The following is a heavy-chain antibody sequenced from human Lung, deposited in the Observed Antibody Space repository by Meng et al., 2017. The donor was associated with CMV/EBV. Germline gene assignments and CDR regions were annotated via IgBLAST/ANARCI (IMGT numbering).Heavy chain of an antibody. CDR2: IKENGSDK. J-gene: IGHJ5*02. CDR1: GFTFINYW. D-gene: IGHD6-25*01. CDR3: ARDRAANSFDP. Sequence: LXCAASGFTFINYWMSWVRQAPGKGLEWVANIKENGSDKYYVDSVKGRFTISRDNAKNSLYLQMNSLRAEDTAVYYCARDRAANSFDPWGQGTLVTGSS. V-gene: IGHV3-7*01.